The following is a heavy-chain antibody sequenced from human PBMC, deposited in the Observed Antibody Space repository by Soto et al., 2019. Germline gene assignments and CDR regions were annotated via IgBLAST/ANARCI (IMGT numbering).Heavy chain of an antibody. Sequence: ASVKVSCKASGYTFTSYDINWVRQATGQGLEWMGWMNPNSGNTGYAQKFQGRVTMTRNTSISTAYMELSSLGSEDTAVYYCARGTPQLFYSNPDLYYYYYMDVWGKGTTVTVSS. CDR2: MNPNSGNT. V-gene: IGHV1-8*01. CDR1: GYTFTSYD. D-gene: IGHD4-4*01. J-gene: IGHJ6*03. CDR3: ARGTPQLFYSNPDLYYYYYMDV.